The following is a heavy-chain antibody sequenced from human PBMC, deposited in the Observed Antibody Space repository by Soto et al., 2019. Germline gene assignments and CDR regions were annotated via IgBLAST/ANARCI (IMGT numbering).Heavy chain of an antibody. CDR3: ARGFSSSGYSVYYYYGMDV. V-gene: IGHV4-30-4*01. CDR1: GGSISSGDYY. CDR2: IYYSGST. D-gene: IGHD3-22*01. Sequence: QVQLQESGPGLVKPSQTLSLTCTVSGGSISSGDYYWSWIRQPPGNGLEWIGYIYYSGSTYYNPSLKSRVTISVDTSKNQFSLKLSSVTAADTAVYYCARGFSSSGYSVYYYYGMDVWGQGTTVTVSS. J-gene: IGHJ6*02.